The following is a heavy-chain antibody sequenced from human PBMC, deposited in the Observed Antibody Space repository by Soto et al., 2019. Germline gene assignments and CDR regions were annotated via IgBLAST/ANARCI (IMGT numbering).Heavy chain of an antibody. CDR3: ARLLPMTMRVPNFDS. Sequence: QVQFQASGPGLLKPSQTLSLTCSVSGDSISNGASYWSWIRQSPGMGLEWIGSIHSSGSSYSNPSSKTPLTMSEDTSNIQSALKLSSPAAEETAGNSCARLLPMTMRVPNFDSRGQGTLDTVSS. CDR2: IHSSGSS. D-gene: IGHD3-3*01. CDR1: GDSISNGASY. V-gene: IGHV4-30-4*01. J-gene: IGHJ4*02.